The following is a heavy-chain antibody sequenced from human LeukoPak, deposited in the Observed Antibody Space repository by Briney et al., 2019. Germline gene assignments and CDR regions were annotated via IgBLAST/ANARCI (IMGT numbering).Heavy chain of an antibody. V-gene: IGHV3-48*04. CDR2: ISSSSSTI. Sequence: GGSLRLSCAASGFTFSSYSMNWVRQAPGKGLGWVSYISSSSSTIYYADSVKGRFTISRDNAKNSLYLQMNSLRAEDTAVYYCARGPTKALPAACWFDPWGQGTLVTVSS. D-gene: IGHD2-2*01. CDR3: ARGPTKALPAACWFDP. J-gene: IGHJ5*02. CDR1: GFTFSSYS.